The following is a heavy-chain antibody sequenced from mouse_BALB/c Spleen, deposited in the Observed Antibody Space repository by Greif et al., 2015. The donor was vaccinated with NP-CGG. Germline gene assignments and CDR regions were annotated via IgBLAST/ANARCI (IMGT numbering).Heavy chain of an antibody. Sequence: QVQLKESGSVLVGPGASVKLSCKASGYTFTSSWMHWAKQRPGQGLEWIGEIHPNSGNTNYNEKFKGKATLTVDTSSSTAYVDLSSLTSEDSAVYYCARSPYGNYERVCAMDYWGQGTSVTVSS. CDR1: GYTFTSSW. CDR3: ARSPYGNYERVCAMDY. J-gene: IGHJ4*01. V-gene: IGHV1S130*01. D-gene: IGHD2-1*01. CDR2: IHPNSGNT.